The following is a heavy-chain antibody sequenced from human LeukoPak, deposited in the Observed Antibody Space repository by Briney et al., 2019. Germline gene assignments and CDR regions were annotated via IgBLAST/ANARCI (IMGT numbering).Heavy chain of an antibody. CDR2: ISYDGSNK. Sequence: GGSLRLSCAASGFTFSSYAMHWVRQAPGKGLEWVAVISYDGSNKYYADSVKGRFTISRDNAKNSLYLQMTSLRAEDTAVYYCARGVSPRWSGWYFDLWGRGTLVTVSS. V-gene: IGHV3-30-3*01. D-gene: IGHD4-23*01. J-gene: IGHJ2*01. CDR1: GFTFSSYA. CDR3: ARGVSPRWSGWYFDL.